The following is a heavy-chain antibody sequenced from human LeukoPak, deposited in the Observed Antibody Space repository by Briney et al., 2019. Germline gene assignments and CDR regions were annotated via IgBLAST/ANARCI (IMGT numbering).Heavy chain of an antibody. CDR2: INPNNGGT. CDR3: AGEDNSSGYRPFDI. Sequence: GASVKVSCKASGYTFTGCYIHWVRQAPGQGLEWMGRINPNNGGTNYAQKFQGRVTMTRDMSMSTAYMELSRLRSDDTAVYYCAGEDNSSGYRPFDIWGQGTMVTVPS. CDR1: GYTFTGCY. V-gene: IGHV1-2*06. J-gene: IGHJ3*02. D-gene: IGHD3-22*01.